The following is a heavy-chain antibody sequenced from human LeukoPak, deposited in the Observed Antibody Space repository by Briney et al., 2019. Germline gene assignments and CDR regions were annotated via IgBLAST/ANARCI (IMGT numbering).Heavy chain of an antibody. CDR3: ANTGGYSYGRGNY. J-gene: IGHJ4*02. CDR1: GFTFSSYA. Sequence: GGSLRLSCAASGFTFSSYAMSWVRQAPGKGLEWVSAISGSGGSTYYADSVKGRFTISRDNSKNTLYLQMNSLRAEDTAVYYCANTGGYSYGRGNYWGQGTLVTVSS. D-gene: IGHD5-18*01. CDR2: ISGSGGST. V-gene: IGHV3-23*01.